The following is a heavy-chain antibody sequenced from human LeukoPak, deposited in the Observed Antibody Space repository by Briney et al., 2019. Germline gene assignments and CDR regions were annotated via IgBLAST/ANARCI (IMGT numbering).Heavy chain of an antibody. V-gene: IGHV4-39*07. J-gene: IGHJ6*03. Sequence: PSETLSLTCTVSGDSIISNIYWWDWVRLPPGKGLEWIGATFYTGRTFYNPSLKSRVTISVDTSKNQFSLNLSSVTAADTAVYYCARESSGTYYNPLGYMDVWGKGTTVTVSS. CDR2: TFYTGRT. CDR1: GDSIISNIYW. CDR3: ARESSGTYYNPLGYMDV. D-gene: IGHD3-10*01.